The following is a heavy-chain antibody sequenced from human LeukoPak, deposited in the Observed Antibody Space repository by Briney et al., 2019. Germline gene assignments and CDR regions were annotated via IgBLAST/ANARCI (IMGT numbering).Heavy chain of an antibody. CDR1: GFTFSSYA. CDR2: ISSNGGST. V-gene: IGHV3-64*01. CDR3: AREESLVGATIGAFDI. D-gene: IGHD1-26*01. J-gene: IGHJ3*02. Sequence: GGSLRLSCAASGFTFSSYAMHWVRQAPGKGLEYVSAISSNGGSTYYANSVKGRFTISRDNSKNTLYLQMGSLRAEDMAVYYCAREESLVGATIGAFDIWGQGTMVTVSS.